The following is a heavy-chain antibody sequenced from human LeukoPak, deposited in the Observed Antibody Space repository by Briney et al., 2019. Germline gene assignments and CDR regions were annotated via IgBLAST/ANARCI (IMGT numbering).Heavy chain of an antibody. CDR2: VNPNSGDT. Sequence: ASVKVSCKASGYTFTGYYLHWVRQAPGQGLEWMGCVNPNSGDTNYAQKFQGRVTMTRDTSISTAYMELSRLRSDDTAVYYCARDRRSGGSCYHVTEYYYYYMDVWGKGTTVTVSS. D-gene: IGHD2-15*01. J-gene: IGHJ6*03. CDR3: ARDRRSGGSCYHVTEYYYYYMDV. CDR1: GYTFTGYY. V-gene: IGHV1-2*02.